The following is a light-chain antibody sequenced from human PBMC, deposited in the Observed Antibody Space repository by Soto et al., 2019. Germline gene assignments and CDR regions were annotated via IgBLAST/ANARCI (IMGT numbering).Light chain of an antibody. CDR3: QQYGDSPQP. CDR1: QSISSTF. Sequence: RVWTQSPGPLSSSXXETATLFSRISQSISSTFVAWYQQRPGQAPRLLIYGASTRATGIPDRFSVSGSGTVFTLTISRLQPEDVGMYYCQQYGDSPQPFGQGTKVDIK. J-gene: IGKJ1*01. V-gene: IGKV3-20*01. CDR2: GAS.